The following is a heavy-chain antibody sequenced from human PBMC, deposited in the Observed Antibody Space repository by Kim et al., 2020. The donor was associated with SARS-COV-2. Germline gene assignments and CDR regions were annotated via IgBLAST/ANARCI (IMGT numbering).Heavy chain of an antibody. CDR3: ATSMPGGNNWFDP. J-gene: IGHJ5*02. Sequence: YVQGFTGRFVFSLDTSVSTAYLQIHSLKTEDTAVYYCATSMPGGNNWFDPWGQGTLVTVSS. V-gene: IGHV7-4-1*01. D-gene: IGHD2-2*01.